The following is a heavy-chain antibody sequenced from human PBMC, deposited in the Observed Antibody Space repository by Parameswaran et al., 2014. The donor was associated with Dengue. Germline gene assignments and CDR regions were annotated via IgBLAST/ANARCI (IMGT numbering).Heavy chain of an antibody. Sequence: VRQAPGKGLEWIGEINHSGSTNYNPSLKSRVTISVDTSKNQFSLKLSSVTAADTALYYCARCGEYGSSSGYIDYWGQGTLVTVSS. J-gene: IGHJ4*02. CDR2: INHSGST. V-gene: IGHV4-34*01. D-gene: IGHD6-6*01. CDR3: ARCGEYGSSSGYIDY.